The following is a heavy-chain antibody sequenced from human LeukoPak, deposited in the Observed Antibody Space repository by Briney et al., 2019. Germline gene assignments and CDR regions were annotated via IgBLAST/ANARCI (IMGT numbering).Heavy chain of an antibody. CDR1: GFTVSNYY. Sequence: PGGSLRLSCAASGFTVSNYYMSWVRQAPGKGLEWVSIIYTGGSTYYGDSVKGRFTISRDSSKNTLYLQMNSLRAEDTAVYYRARGGIYGSENAYWGQGTLVTVSS. V-gene: IGHV3-53*01. CDR2: IYTGGST. J-gene: IGHJ4*02. D-gene: IGHD3-10*01. CDR3: ARGGIYGSENAY.